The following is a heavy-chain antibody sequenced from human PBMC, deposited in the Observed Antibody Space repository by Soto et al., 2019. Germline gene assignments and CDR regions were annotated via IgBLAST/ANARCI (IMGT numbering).Heavy chain of an antibody. Sequence: PSETRSLTCAVYGGSFSRYYWSWIRHPPGKGLEWIGEINHSGSTNYNPSLKSRVTISVDTSKSQFSLKLSSVTAADTAVYYCARVFLYSSSSRRALYYYHYSMDVRRKGTTVT. D-gene: IGHD6-6*01. V-gene: IGHV4-34*01. CDR2: INHSGST. CDR3: ARVFLYSSSSRRALYYYHYSMDV. CDR1: GGSFSRYY. J-gene: IGHJ6*03.